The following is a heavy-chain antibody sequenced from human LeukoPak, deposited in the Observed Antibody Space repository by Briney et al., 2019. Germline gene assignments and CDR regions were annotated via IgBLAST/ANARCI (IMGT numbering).Heavy chain of an antibody. D-gene: IGHD3-10*01. Sequence: GGSLRLSCAASGFTFSSYAMSGVRQAPGKGLGWVSAISGSGGSTYYADSVKGRFTISRDNSKNTLYLQMNSLRAEDTAVYYCAKGLRGYYYGYGIDYWGQGTLVTVSS. CDR3: AKGLRGYYYGYGIDY. V-gene: IGHV3-23*01. J-gene: IGHJ4*02. CDR1: GFTFSSYA. CDR2: ISGSGGST.